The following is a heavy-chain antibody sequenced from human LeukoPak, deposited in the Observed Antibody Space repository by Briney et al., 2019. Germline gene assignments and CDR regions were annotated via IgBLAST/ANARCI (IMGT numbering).Heavy chain of an antibody. CDR1: GFTFSSYW. CDR2: IKQDGSEK. V-gene: IGHV3-7*01. Sequence: GGSLTLSCAASGFTFSSYWMSWVRQAPGKGLEWVANIKQDGSEKYYVDSVKGRFTISRDNAKNSLYLQMNSLRADDTAVYYCARVEYYYDSSGYFGGFDYWGQGTLVTVSS. CDR3: ARVEYYYDSSGYFGGFDY. J-gene: IGHJ4*02. D-gene: IGHD3-22*01.